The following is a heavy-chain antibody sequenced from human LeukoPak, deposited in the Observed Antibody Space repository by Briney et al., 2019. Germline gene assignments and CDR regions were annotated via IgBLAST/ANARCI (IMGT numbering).Heavy chain of an antibody. CDR2: FYYSGST. CDR1: GGSFSSGRYY. Sequence: SETLSLTCTVSGGSFSSGRYYWSWIRQPPGKGLEWIGYFYYSGSTNYNPSLKTRVTISVDTSKNQFSLKVSSVTAADTAVYYCARKRTGDQGYYFDYWGQGTLVTVSS. J-gene: IGHJ4*02. CDR3: ARKRTGDQGYYFDY. D-gene: IGHD1-1*01. V-gene: IGHV4-61*01.